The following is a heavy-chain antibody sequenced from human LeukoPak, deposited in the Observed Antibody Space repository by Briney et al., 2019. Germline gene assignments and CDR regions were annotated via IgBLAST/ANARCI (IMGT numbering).Heavy chain of an antibody. CDR3: ARDRGEEYGSSGLRY. D-gene: IGHD3-22*01. CDR2: IYSGGST. CDR1: GFTFSSYA. Sequence: GGSLRLSCAASGFTFSSYAMSWVRQAPGKGLEWVSVIYSGGSTYYADSVKGRFTISRDNSKNTLYLQMNSLRAEDTAVYYCARDRGEEYGSSGLRYWGQGTLVTVSS. J-gene: IGHJ4*02. V-gene: IGHV3-53*01.